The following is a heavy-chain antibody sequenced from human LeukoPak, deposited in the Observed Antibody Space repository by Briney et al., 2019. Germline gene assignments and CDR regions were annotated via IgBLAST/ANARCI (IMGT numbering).Heavy chain of an antibody. CDR2: IWSDATNE. V-gene: IGHV3-33*06. CDR3: AQDAQRGFDYSSSLEH. CDR1: GFTFSHFG. J-gene: IGHJ4*02. D-gene: IGHD4-11*01. Sequence: PRTSLRLSCEASGFTFSHFGMHWVRQAPGKGLEWGAVIWSDATNEYYADSVKGRFTISRDNFKNTVSLQMNSLRAEDTAVYYCAQDAQRGFDYSSSLEHWGQGSLVTVSS.